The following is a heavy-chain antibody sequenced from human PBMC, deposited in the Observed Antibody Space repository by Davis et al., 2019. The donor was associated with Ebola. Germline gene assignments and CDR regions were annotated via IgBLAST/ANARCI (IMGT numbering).Heavy chain of an antibody. J-gene: IGHJ6*02. D-gene: IGHD2-15*01. Sequence: PSDTLSLPCAVYGRSFSGYYWSWIRQPPGKGLAWIGEINHSGSTNYNPSLKSRVTISVDTSKNQFSLKLSSVTAADTAVYYCARGRVVVVAAKPYYYYGMDVWGQGTTVTVSS. CDR1: GRSFSGYY. CDR3: ARGRVVVVAAKPYYYYGMDV. CDR2: INHSGST. V-gene: IGHV4-34*01.